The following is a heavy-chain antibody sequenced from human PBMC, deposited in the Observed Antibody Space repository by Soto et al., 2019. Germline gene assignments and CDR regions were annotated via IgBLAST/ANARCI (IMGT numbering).Heavy chain of an antibody. J-gene: IGHJ4*02. CDR3: ARVGEGGTYRADY. CDR1: GVSISSGGYY. V-gene: IGHV4-30-4*01. Sequence: QVQLLESGPGLVKPSQTLSLTCTVSGVSISSGGYYWSWVRQPPGKGLEWIAFIFHSGSAYYNPSLKSRATISVDASKNQFSLNLMSVTAADTAVYFCARVGEGGTYRADYWGPGTLVTVSS. CDR2: IFHSGSA. D-gene: IGHD1-26*01.